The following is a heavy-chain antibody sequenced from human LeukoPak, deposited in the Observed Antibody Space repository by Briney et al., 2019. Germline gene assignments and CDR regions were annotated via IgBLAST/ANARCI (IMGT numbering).Heavy chain of an antibody. J-gene: IGHJ6*02. CDR2: IYYSGST. V-gene: IGHV4-61*01. D-gene: IGHD6-19*01. CDR1: GGSISSSSYY. Sequence: SETLSLTCTVSGGSISSSSYYWSWIRQPPGKGLEWIGYIYYSGSTNYNPSLKSRVTISVDTSKNQFSLKLSSVTAADTAVYYCARDQADRYYYYGMDVWAKGPRSPSP. CDR3: ARDQADRYYYYGMDV.